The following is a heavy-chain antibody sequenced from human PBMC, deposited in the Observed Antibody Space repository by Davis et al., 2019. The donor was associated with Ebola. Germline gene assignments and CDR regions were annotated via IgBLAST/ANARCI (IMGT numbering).Heavy chain of an antibody. J-gene: IGHJ4*02. CDR1: GFTVSSNY. V-gene: IGHV3-66*02. D-gene: IGHD2-21*02. CDR2: IYSGGST. Sequence: GESLKISCAASGFTVSSNYMSWVRQAPGKGLEWVSVIYSGGSTYYADSVKGRFTISRDNSKNTLYLQMNSLRAEDTAVYYCARDVHAVAVTNYYFDYWGQGTLVTVSS. CDR3: ARDVHAVAVTNYYFDY.